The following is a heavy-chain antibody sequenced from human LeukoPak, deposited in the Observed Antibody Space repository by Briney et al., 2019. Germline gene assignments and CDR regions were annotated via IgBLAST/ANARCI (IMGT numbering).Heavy chain of an antibody. CDR3: AREGATAAFDI. D-gene: IGHD1-26*01. V-gene: IGHV3-64*01. J-gene: IGHJ3*02. Sequence: PGGSLRLSCAAPGFTFSSYAMHWVRQAPGKGLKYVSAISSNGGSTYYANSVKGRFTISRDNSKNTLYLQMGSLRAEDMAVYYCAREGATAAFDIWGQGTMVTVSS. CDR2: ISSNGGST. CDR1: GFTFSSYA.